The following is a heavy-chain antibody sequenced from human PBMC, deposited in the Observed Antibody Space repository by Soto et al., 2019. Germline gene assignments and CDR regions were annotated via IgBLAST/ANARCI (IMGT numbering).Heavy chain of an antibody. CDR3: AHHIRFLEWSQFDP. D-gene: IGHD3-3*01. CDR1: GFSLSTSGVG. V-gene: IGHV2-5*02. J-gene: IGHJ5*02. CDR2: IYWDDDK. Sequence: QITLKESGPTLVKPTQTLTLTCTFSGFSLSTSGVGVGWIRKPPGKALEWLALIYWDDDKRYSPSLKSRLTITKDTSKIQVVLTMTNMDPVDTATYYCAHHIRFLEWSQFDPWGQGTLVTVSS.